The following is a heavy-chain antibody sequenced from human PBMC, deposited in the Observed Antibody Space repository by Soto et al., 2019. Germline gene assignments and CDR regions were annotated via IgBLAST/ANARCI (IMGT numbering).Heavy chain of an antibody. D-gene: IGHD3-16*01. CDR2: IKPDGGAT. V-gene: IGHV3-7*03. Sequence: GGSLRLSFATSDFTFRNSRINWVRQAPGKGLEWVANIKPDGGATNYVDSVKGRFTISRDNVRNSASLQMNSLRVEDTAVYFCFGGNGGPQWGQGTLVTVSS. CDR3: FGGNGGPQ. J-gene: IGHJ4*02. CDR1: DFTFRNSR.